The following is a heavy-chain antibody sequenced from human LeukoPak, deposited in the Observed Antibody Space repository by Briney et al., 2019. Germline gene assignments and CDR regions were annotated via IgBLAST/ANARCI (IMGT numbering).Heavy chain of an antibody. CDR2: ISSNGGST. CDR1: GFTFSSYA. Sequence: GGSLRLSCSASGFTFSSYAMHWVRQAPGKGLEYVSAISSNGGSTYYADSVKGRFTISRDNSKNTLYLQMSSLRAEDTAVYYCARDNFCSGGSCYSDAFDIWGQGTMVTVSS. J-gene: IGHJ3*02. CDR3: ARDNFCSGGSCYSDAFDI. V-gene: IGHV3-64D*06. D-gene: IGHD2-15*01.